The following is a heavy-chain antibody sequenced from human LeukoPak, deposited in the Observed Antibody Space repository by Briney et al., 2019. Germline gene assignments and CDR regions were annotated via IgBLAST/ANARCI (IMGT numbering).Heavy chain of an antibody. CDR1: GFTFNNYA. CDR2: VSGSGDNT. V-gene: IGHV3-23*01. Sequence: QSGGSLRLSCAASGFTFNNYAMTWVRQAPGKGLEWVSVVSGSGDNTNYADSVKGRFTISRGNSKNTLFLQMNSLRTEDTAVYFCARWGNDYSQFDSWGQGTLVTVS. D-gene: IGHD4-11*01. J-gene: IGHJ4*02. CDR3: ARWGNDYSQFDS.